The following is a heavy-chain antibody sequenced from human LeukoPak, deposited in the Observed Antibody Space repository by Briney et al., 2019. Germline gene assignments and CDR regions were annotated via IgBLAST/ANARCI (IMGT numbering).Heavy chain of an antibody. Sequence: QPGGSLRLSCAASRFTFSSYWMSWVRQAPGKGLEWVANIKQDGSEKYYVDSVKGRFTTSRDNAKNSLYLQMNSLRAEDTAVYYCARYIVPAAIMIWGYYFDYWGQGTLVTVSS. CDR1: RFTFSSYW. V-gene: IGHV3-7*01. D-gene: IGHD2-2*02. CDR3: ARYIVPAAIMIWGYYFDY. J-gene: IGHJ4*02. CDR2: IKQDGSEK.